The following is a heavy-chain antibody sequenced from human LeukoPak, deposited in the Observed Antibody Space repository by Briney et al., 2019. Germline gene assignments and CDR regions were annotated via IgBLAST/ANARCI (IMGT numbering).Heavy chain of an antibody. CDR3: AKGDYPERHFFDY. CDR2: IWYDGSNK. V-gene: IGHV3-30*02. D-gene: IGHD4-11*01. CDR1: GFTFSSYG. J-gene: IGHJ4*02. Sequence: GGSLRLSCAASGFTFSSYGMHWVRQAPGKGLEWVAVIWYDGSNKYYADSVKGRFTISRDNSKNTLYLQMNSLRAEDTAVYYCAKGDYPERHFFDYWGQGTLVTVSS.